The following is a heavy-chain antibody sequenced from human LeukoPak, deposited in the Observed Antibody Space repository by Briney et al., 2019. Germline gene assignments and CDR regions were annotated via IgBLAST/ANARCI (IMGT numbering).Heavy chain of an antibody. CDR2: IPHDGSNT. CDR3: AKEMKPWMHFDY. Sequence: PGGSLRLSCAASGFTFSRSAVHWVRQAPGKGLEWVAVIPHDGSNTDYTDSVKGRFTISRDNSKNTLYLQMNSLRAEDTAVYYCAKEMKPWMHFDYWGQGTLVTVSS. J-gene: IGHJ4*02. CDR1: GFTFSRSA. D-gene: IGHD5-12*01. V-gene: IGHV3-30*18.